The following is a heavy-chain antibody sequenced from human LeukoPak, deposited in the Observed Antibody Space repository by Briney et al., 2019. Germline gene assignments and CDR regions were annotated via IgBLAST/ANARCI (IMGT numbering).Heavy chain of an antibody. D-gene: IGHD4-17*01. V-gene: IGHV3-23*01. CDR2: ISGSGGST. CDR1: GFTFSSYA. Sequence: PGGSLRLSCAASGFTFSSYAMSWVRQAPGKGLEWVSAISGSGGSTYYADSVKGRFTISRDNSKNTLYLQMNSLRAEDTAVYYCTKDSYGDYPGAPTGDNWFDPWGQGTLVTVSS. CDR3: TKDSYGDYPGAPTGDNWFDP. J-gene: IGHJ5*02.